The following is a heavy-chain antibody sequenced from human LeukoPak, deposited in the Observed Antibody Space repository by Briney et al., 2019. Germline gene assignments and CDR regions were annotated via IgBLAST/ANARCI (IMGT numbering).Heavy chain of an antibody. D-gene: IGHD6-13*01. J-gene: IGHJ4*02. CDR1: ALSFSTYS. CDR3: TRSRPGTEAGQPNFDY. CDR2: IISISSII. Sequence: RSLTPSCALFALSFSTYSTGCDSQPPGKGREWDGSIISISSIIYYAESVKGRFTISRDNARNTLYLQMNSLRAEDTAVYYCTRSRPGTEAGQPNFDYWGQGTLVTVSS. V-gene: IGHV3-48*01.